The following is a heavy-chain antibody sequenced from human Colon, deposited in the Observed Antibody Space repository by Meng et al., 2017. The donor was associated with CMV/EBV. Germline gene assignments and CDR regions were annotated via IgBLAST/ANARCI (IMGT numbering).Heavy chain of an antibody. CDR1: GYTFSAYY. J-gene: IGHJ6*02. CDR3: VRDLNATSVTTRGLYGLDI. Sequence: ASVKVSCKASGYTFSAYYVLWIRQAPGQGLECMGWMNPNSGGTMPAQKFKGRVTMTRDTSIATAYMELSRLTSDDTAVYYCVRDLNATSVTTRGLYGLDIWGQGTTVTVSS. V-gene: IGHV1-2*02. CDR2: MNPNSGGT. D-gene: IGHD4-11*01.